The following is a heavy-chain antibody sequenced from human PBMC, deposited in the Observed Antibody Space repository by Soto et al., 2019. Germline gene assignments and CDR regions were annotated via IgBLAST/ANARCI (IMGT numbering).Heavy chain of an antibody. CDR2: IYYSGIS. CDR1: GDSVTSHY. J-gene: IGHJ4*02. D-gene: IGHD3-22*01. CDR3: ARATYYYDSSGYYVFDY. Sequence: SETLSLTCSFSGDSVTSHYLTWIRQSPEKGLEWIGYIYYSGISHYNPSLKSRLTISVDRSKNQFSLKLSSVTAADTAVYYCARATYYYDSSGYYVFDYWGQGTLVTVSS. V-gene: IGHV4-59*08.